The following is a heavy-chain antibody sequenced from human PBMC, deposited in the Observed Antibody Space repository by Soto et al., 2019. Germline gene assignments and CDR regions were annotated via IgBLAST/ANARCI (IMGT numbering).Heavy chain of an antibody. CDR1: GFTFSSYA. Sequence: GGSLRLSCAASGFTFSSYAMSWVRQAPGKGLERVSLISSSGASTYYADSVKGRFTISRDNSKTTLYLQLNGLRADDTAVYYCAKAYYDSSGYYLDWGQGTLVTVSS. D-gene: IGHD3-22*01. CDR2: ISSSGAST. J-gene: IGHJ4*02. V-gene: IGHV3-23*01. CDR3: AKAYYDSSGYYLD.